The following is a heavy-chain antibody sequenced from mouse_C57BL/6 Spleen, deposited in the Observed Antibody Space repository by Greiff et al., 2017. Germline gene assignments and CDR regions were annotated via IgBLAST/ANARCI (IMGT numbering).Heavy chain of an antibody. CDR2: ISGGGGNT. V-gene: IGHV5-9*01. Sequence: EVQGVESGGGLVKPGGSLKLSCAASGFTFSSYTMSWVRQTPEKRLEWVATISGGGGNTYYPDSVKGRFTISRDNAKTTLYLQMSSLRSEDTALYYCARHDGYWYFDVWGTGTTVTVSS. D-gene: IGHD2-3*01. CDR3: ARHDGYWYFDV. CDR1: GFTFSSYT. J-gene: IGHJ1*03.